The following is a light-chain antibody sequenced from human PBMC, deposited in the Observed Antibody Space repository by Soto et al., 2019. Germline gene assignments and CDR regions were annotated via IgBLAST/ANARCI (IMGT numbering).Light chain of an antibody. J-gene: IGKJ2*01. CDR1: QSISSY. V-gene: IGKV1-39*01. Sequence: TQSPSSLSASVGDRVTITCRASQSISSYLNWYQQKPGKAPKLLIYAASSLQSEVPSRFSGSGSGTDFTLTISSLQPEDFATYYCQQSYSTPPYTFGQGTKLEIK. CDR3: QQSYSTPPYT. CDR2: AAS.